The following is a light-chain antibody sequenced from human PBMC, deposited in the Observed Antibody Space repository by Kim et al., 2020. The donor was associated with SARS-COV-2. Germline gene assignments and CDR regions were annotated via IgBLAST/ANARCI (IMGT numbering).Light chain of an antibody. Sequence: ASIGDRVTITCRASQNIVSWFASYQQKPGKAPKLLIYMASSLESGVPSRICGSGSGTEFTLAISSLQPDDFATYYCQQYITYPVTFGGGTKVDIK. CDR2: MAS. V-gene: IGKV1-5*03. CDR3: QQYITYPVT. CDR1: QNIVSW. J-gene: IGKJ4*01.